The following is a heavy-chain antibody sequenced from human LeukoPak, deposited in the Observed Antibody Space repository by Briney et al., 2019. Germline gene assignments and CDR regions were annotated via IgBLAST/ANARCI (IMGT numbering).Heavy chain of an antibody. CDR3: ARGGGYCSSTSCYADFDY. CDR1: GGSFSGYY. CDR2: INHSGST. Sequence: SETQSLTCAVYGGSFSGYYWSWIRQPPGKGLEWIGEINHSGSTNYNPSLKSRVTISVDTSKNQFSLKLSSVTAADTAVYYCARGGGYCSSTSCYADFDYWGQGTLVTVSS. V-gene: IGHV4-34*01. D-gene: IGHD2-2*01. J-gene: IGHJ4*02.